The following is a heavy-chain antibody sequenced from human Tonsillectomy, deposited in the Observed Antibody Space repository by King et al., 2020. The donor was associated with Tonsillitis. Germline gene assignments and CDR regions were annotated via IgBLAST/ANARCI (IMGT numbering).Heavy chain of an antibody. CDR1: GYIFTSYW. CDR3: ARTSHTSMGYNY. Sequence: VQLVESGAEVKKPGESLKISCKGSGYIFTSYWIAWVRQMPGKGLEWMGIIDPSDSETRYSPSFQGQVTISADKSITTAYLQWSSLKASDTAMYFCARTSHTSMGYNYWGQGTLVTVSS. CDR2: IDPSDSET. J-gene: IGHJ4*02. V-gene: IGHV5-51*01. D-gene: IGHD5-18*01.